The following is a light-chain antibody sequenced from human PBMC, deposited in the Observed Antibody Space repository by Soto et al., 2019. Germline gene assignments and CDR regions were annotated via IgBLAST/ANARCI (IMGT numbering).Light chain of an antibody. CDR1: SSDVGSYNL. CDR2: EVS. J-gene: IGLJ1*01. Sequence: HYALTQPACVSGYPGQSLPISRTGSSSDVGSYNLVSWYQQHPGKAPKLMIYEVSKRPSGVSNRFSGSKSGNTASLTISGLQAEDEADYYCCSYAGSSTPLIFGTGT. V-gene: IGLV2-23*02. CDR3: CSYAGSSTPLI.